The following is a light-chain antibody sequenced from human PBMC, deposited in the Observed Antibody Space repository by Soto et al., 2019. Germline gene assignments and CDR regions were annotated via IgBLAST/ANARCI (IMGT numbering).Light chain of an antibody. CDR2: GTS. CDR1: QSIGKH. J-gene: IGKJ5*01. V-gene: IGKV1-39*01. CDR3: QQSYTSPTT. Sequence: DIQMTQSPSFLSASVGDRVTITCRASQSIGKHLNWYQQKPGKAPKXIIYGTSTLQSGVPSRFTGSGSGTDFTLTVNSLQTEDVATYYCQQSYTSPTTLGQGTRLEIK.